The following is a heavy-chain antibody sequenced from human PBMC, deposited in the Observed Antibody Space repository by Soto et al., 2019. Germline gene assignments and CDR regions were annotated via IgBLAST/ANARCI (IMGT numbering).Heavy chain of an antibody. J-gene: IGHJ4*02. V-gene: IGHV3-23*01. Sequence: PGGSLRLSCAASGFTFTRFAMSWVRQAPEKGLEWGTGISGSGLSTFYADSVKGRCTVSRDNYKNNWYLQMNSLRAKDTAVYYYARDDAPTAPSILDSWGQGDLVTVSS. CDR1: GFTFTRFA. CDR2: ISGSGLST. CDR3: ARDDAPTAPSILDS. D-gene: IGHD2-21*02.